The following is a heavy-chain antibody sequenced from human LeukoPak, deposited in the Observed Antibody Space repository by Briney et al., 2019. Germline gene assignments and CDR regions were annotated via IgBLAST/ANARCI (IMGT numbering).Heavy chain of an antibody. CDR1: GGSISSYY. CDR2: IYYSGST. Sequence: PSETLSLTCTVSGGSISSYYWSWIRQPPGKGLEWIGYIYYSGSTNYNPSLKSRVTISVDTSKNQFSLKLSSVTAADTAVYYCARWRWLRISIYYFDYWGQGTLVTVSS. D-gene: IGHD5-12*01. J-gene: IGHJ4*02. CDR3: ARWRWLRISIYYFDY. V-gene: IGHV4-59*01.